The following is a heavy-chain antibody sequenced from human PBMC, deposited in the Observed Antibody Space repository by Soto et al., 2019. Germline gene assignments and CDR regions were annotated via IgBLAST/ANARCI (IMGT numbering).Heavy chain of an antibody. Sequence: GGSLRLSCAASGFTFSSYGMHWVRQAPGKGLEWVAVISYDGSNKYYADSVKGRFTISRDNSKNTLYLQMNSLRAEDTAVYYCAKDRIAARPSVFDYWGQGTLVTVSS. CDR1: GFTFSSYG. D-gene: IGHD6-6*01. J-gene: IGHJ4*02. CDR3: AKDRIAARPSVFDY. V-gene: IGHV3-30*18. CDR2: ISYDGSNK.